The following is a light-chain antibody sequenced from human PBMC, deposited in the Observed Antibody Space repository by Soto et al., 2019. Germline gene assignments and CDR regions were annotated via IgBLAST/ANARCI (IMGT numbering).Light chain of an antibody. J-gene: IGKJ3*01. CDR3: QDYGSSPFT. CDR1: QSVSSNY. V-gene: IGKV3-20*01. CDR2: DAS. Sequence: EIVLTQSPGTLSLSPGERATLSCRASQSVSSNYLAWYQQRPGQAPRLLIYDASSRATGVPDRFSGSGSGTDFTLTISRLEPEDFAVYYCQDYGSSPFTFGPGTKVDIK.